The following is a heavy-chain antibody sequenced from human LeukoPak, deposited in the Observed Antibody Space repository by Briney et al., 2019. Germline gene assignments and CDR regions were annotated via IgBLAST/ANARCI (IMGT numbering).Heavy chain of an antibody. CDR3: ARGVDL. V-gene: IGHV4-34*01. Sequence: SETLSLTCGVSSGSLSGYYWRWIRQPPGGGLEWLGEITHSGSPNYNPSLKSRVTISGDTSKKQFSLNLKSVTAADTGVYYCARGVDLWGRGTPVTVSS. CDR2: ITHSGSP. CDR1: SGSLSGYY. J-gene: IGHJ2*01.